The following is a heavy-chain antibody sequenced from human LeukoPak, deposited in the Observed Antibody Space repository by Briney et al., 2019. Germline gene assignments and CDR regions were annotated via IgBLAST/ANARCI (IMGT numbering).Heavy chain of an antibody. CDR3: AREESFDI. D-gene: IGHD2/OR15-2a*01. CDR2: IYYSGST. CDR1: GGSISSSSYY. J-gene: IGHJ3*02. V-gene: IGHV4-39*02. Sequence: SETLSLTCTVSGGSISSSSYYWGWIRQPPGKGLEWIGSIYYSGSTYYNPSLKSRVTISVDTSKNQFSLKLSSVTAADTAMYYCAREESFDIWGQGTMVTVSS.